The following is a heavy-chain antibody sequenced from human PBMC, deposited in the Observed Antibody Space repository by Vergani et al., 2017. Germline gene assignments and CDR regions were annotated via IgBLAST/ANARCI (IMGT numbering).Heavy chain of an antibody. Sequence: EVQLVDSGGGLVKPGGSLRLSCAASGFTFSSYSMNWVRQAPGKGLEWVSSISSFSTYIYYADSVKGRFTISRDNAKNSLYLQLNSLRAEDTAVYYCARXRHDQLIAAPSLYGMDVWGQGTTVTVSS. V-gene: IGHV3-21*01. CDR1: GFTFSSYS. CDR2: ISSFSTYI. J-gene: IGHJ6*02. CDR3: ARXRHDQLIAAPSLYGMDV. D-gene: IGHD6-13*01.